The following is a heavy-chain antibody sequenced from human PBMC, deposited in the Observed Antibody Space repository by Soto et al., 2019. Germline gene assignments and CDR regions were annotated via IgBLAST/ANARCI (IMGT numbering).Heavy chain of an antibody. CDR3: ARDTATVTMDFDY. CDR2: ISAYNGNT. Sequence: ASVKVSCKASGYTFTSYGMSWVRQAPGQGLEWMGWISAYNGNTNYTQKLQGRVTVTTDTSTNTAYMELRSLRSDDTAVYYCARDTATVTMDFDYWGQGTLVTVSS. CDR1: GYTFTSYG. V-gene: IGHV1-18*01. J-gene: IGHJ4*02. D-gene: IGHD4-17*01.